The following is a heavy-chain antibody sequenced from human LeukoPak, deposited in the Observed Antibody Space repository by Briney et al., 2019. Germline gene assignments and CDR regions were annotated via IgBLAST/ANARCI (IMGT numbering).Heavy chain of an antibody. J-gene: IGHJ4*02. D-gene: IGHD4/OR15-4a*01. CDR3: ARDAKREFLDY. Sequence: SETLSLTCTVSGASISSGGYYWTWIRQHRGKGLEWIGYIHYSGSTYYNPSLKSLKSRVTISVDTSKSQFSLKLSSVTAADTAVYYCARDAKREFLDYWGQGTLVIVSS. CDR2: IHYSGST. CDR1: GASISSGGYY. V-gene: IGHV4-31*03.